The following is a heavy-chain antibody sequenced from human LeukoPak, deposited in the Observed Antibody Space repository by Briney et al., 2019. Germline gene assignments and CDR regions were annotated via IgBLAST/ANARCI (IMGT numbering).Heavy chain of an antibody. CDR2: ISYDGSNK. CDR3: AKSADWLSKFYYYSYGMDV. Sequence: GGSLRLSCAASGFTFSSYGMHWVRQAPGKGLEWVAVISYDGSNKYYADSVKGRFTISRDNSKNTLYLQMNSLRAEDTAVYYCAKSADWLSKFYYYSYGMDVWGQGTTVTVSS. D-gene: IGHD3-9*01. V-gene: IGHV3-30*18. CDR1: GFTFSSYG. J-gene: IGHJ6*02.